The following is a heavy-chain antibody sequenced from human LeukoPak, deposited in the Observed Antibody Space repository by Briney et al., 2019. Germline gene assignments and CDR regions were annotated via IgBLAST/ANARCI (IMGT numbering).Heavy chain of an antibody. CDR1: GFTFSSYA. J-gene: IGHJ5*02. CDR3: AKDSGNRLYSYADL. Sequence: GGSLRLSCAASGFTFSSYAMSWVRQAPGKGLEWVSAISGSSGSTYYADSVKGRFTISRDNSKNTLYLQMNSLRAEDTAVYYCAKDSGNRLYSYADLWGQGVLVTVSS. D-gene: IGHD3-10*01. CDR2: ISGSSGST. V-gene: IGHV3-23*01.